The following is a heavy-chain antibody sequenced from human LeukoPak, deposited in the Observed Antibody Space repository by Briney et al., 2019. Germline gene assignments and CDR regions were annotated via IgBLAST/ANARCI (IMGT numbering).Heavy chain of an antibody. Sequence: SVKVSCKASGGTFSSYAISWVRQAPGQGLEWMGGISPIFGTANYAQKFQGRVTITADESTSTAYMELSSLRSEDTAVYYCARKRSGYDEVVGDYYGMDVWGKGTTVTVSS. CDR2: ISPIFGTA. V-gene: IGHV1-69*13. CDR3: ARKRSGYDEVVGDYYGMDV. CDR1: GGTFSSYA. D-gene: IGHD5-12*01. J-gene: IGHJ6*04.